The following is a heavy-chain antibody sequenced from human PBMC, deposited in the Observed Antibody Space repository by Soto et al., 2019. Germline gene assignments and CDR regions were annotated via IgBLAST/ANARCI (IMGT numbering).Heavy chain of an antibody. CDR3: ARDRQCIAAAGIWEGMDV. CDR1: GFTFSSYG. CDR2: IWYDGSNK. Sequence: GGSLRLSCAASGFTFSSYGMHRVRQAPGKGLEWVAVIWYDGSNKYYADSVKGRFTISRDNSKNTLYLQMNSLRAEDTAVYYCARDRQCIAAAGIWEGMDVWGPGTMVTVSS. V-gene: IGHV3-33*01. J-gene: IGHJ6*02. D-gene: IGHD6-13*01.